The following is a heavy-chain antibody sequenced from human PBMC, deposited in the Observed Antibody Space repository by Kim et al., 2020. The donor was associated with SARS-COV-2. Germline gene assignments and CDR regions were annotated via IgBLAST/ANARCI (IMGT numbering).Heavy chain of an antibody. J-gene: IGHJ6*02. V-gene: IGHV6-1*01. D-gene: IGHD3-10*01. CDR1: GDSVSSNSAA. CDR2: TYYRSKWYN. Sequence: SQTLSLTCAISGDSVSSNSAAWNWIRQSPSRGLEWLGRTYYRSKWYNDYAVSVKSRITINPDTSKNQFSLQLNSVTPEDTAVYYCARDLYGSGSYYKESHYYYGMDVWGQGTTVTVSS. CDR3: ARDLYGSGSYYKESHYYYGMDV.